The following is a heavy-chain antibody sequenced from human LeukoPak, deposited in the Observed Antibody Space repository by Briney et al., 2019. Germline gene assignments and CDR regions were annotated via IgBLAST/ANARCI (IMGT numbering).Heavy chain of an antibody. Sequence: LQTLSLTCTVSGGSISTYSWIYIRQPPGKGLEWIGNISSNGSTNYKPSLKSRVTTSLDTSKNQFSLKLSSVTAADTAVYYCVRGYQLLPDAFDIWGQGKMVAVSS. CDR1: GGSISTYS. CDR3: VRGYQLLPDAFDI. J-gene: IGHJ3*02. CDR2: ISSNGST. D-gene: IGHD2-2*01. V-gene: IGHV4-59*01.